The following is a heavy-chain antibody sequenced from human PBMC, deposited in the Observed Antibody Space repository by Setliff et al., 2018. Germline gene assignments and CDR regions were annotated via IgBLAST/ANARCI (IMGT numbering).Heavy chain of an antibody. CDR3: ACPDILTGLYDY. V-gene: IGHV3-7*01. CDR1: GFTFSNYA. J-gene: IGHJ4*02. CDR2: IKQDGSEK. D-gene: IGHD3-9*01. Sequence: PGGSLRLSCAASGFTFSNYAMHWVRQAPGKGLEWVANIKQDGSEKYYVDSVKGRFTISRDNAKNSLFLQMNSLRVEDTAVYYCACPDILTGLYDYWGQGTLVTVSS.